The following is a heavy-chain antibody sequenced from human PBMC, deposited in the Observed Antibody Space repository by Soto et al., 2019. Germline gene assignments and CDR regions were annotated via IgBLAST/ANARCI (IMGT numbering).Heavy chain of an antibody. CDR1: GFTFSSYA. CDR2: ISGSGGST. V-gene: IGHV3-23*01. J-gene: IGHJ4*02. D-gene: IGHD1-1*01. CDR3: ATTGTTGTGVDDY. Sequence: EVQLLESGGGLVQPGGSLRLSCAASGFTFSSYAMSWVRQAPGKGLEWVSAISGSGGSTYYADSVKGRFTISRDNSKNTLYLQMNRLRAEDTAVYYCATTGTTGTGVDDYWGQGTLVTVSS.